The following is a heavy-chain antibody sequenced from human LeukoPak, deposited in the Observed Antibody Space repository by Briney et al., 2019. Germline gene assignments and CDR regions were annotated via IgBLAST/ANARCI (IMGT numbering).Heavy chain of an antibody. V-gene: IGHV3-23*01. Sequence: GGSLRLSCAASGFTYSSYAMTWVRQAPGKGLEWVSAISASGSSTYYADSVKGRFTISRDNSKNTLYLQMNSLKAEDTAVYYCAKDHPPTAIRTGIDYWGQGTLVTVSS. D-gene: IGHD2-2*01. CDR2: ISASGSST. CDR1: GFTYSSYA. J-gene: IGHJ4*02. CDR3: AKDHPPTAIRTGIDY.